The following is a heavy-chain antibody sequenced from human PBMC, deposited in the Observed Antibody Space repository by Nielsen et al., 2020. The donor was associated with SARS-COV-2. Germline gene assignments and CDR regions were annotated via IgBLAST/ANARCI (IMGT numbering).Heavy chain of an antibody. J-gene: IGHJ6*02. D-gene: IGHD3-3*02. CDR3: ARELVLGFYGMDV. Sequence: SLKISCAASGFTFDDYAMHWVRQAPGKGLEWVSGISWNSGSIGYADSVKGRFTISRDNAKSSLYLQMNSLRAEDTAVYYCARELVLGFYGMDVWGQGTTVTVSS. CDR2: ISWNSGSI. V-gene: IGHV3-9*01. CDR1: GFTFDDYA.